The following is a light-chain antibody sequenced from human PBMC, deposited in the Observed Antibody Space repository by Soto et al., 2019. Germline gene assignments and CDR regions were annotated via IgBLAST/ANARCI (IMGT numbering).Light chain of an antibody. Sequence: QSALTQPPSASGTPGQRVTISCSGSSSNIGSNTVNWYQQLPGTAPKLLIYSNNQRPSGVPDRFSGSKSGTSASLAISGLQSEDEADYYCVAWDDSLNGHVVFGGGTKVTV. CDR1: SSNIGSNT. CDR2: SNN. CDR3: VAWDDSLNGHVV. J-gene: IGLJ2*01. V-gene: IGLV1-44*01.